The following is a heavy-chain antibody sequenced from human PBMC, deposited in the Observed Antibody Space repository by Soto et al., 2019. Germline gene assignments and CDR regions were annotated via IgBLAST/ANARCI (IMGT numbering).Heavy chain of an antibody. CDR3: AKLKRITMIVVVPDAFDI. Sequence: GGSLRLSCAASGFTFSSYAMSWVRQAPGKGLEWVSAISGSGGSTYYADSVKGRFTTSRDNSKNTLYLQMNSLRAEDTAVYYCAKLKRITMIVVVPDAFDIWGQGTMVTVSS. CDR1: GFTFSSYA. J-gene: IGHJ3*02. CDR2: ISGSGGST. D-gene: IGHD3-22*01. V-gene: IGHV3-23*01.